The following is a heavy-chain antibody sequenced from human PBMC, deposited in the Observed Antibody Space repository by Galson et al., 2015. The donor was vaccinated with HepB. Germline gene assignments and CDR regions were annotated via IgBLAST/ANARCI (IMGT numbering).Heavy chain of an antibody. CDR2: IKSKTDGGTT. Sequence: SLRLSCAASGFTFNNAWMSWVRQAPGKGLEWVGRIKSKTDGGTTDYAAPVKGRFSITRDDSKNILYLQMNSLKTDDTAVYYCTTDRTFSSVYYFNYYYYAMHVWGQGTTVTVSS. D-gene: IGHD6-25*01. J-gene: IGHJ6*02. V-gene: IGHV3-15*01. CDR3: TTDRTFSSVYYFNYYYYAMHV. CDR1: GFTFNNAW.